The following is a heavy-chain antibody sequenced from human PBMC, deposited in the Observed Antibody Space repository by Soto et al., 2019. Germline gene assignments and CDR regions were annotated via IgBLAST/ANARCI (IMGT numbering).Heavy chain of an antibody. CDR2: IYYSGST. J-gene: IGHJ6*02. V-gene: IGHV4-59*01. CDR1: GGSISSYY. Sequence: QVQLQESGPGLVKPSETLSLTCTVSGGSISSYYWSWIRQPPGKGLEWIGYIYYSGSTNYNPSLKSRVTISVDTAKNQFSLKLSSVTAADTAVYYCARSTQDYYDSSGYRARLYYYYGMDVWGQGTTVTVSS. CDR3: ARSTQDYYDSSGYRARLYYYYGMDV. D-gene: IGHD3-22*01.